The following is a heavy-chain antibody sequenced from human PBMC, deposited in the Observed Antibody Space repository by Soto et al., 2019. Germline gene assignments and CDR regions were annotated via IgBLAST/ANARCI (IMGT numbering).Heavy chain of an antibody. CDR2: IYYSGNT. CDR3: ARVGYDSSGYYHDGGYYFDY. Sequence: SSETLSLTCTVSGGSISSSSYFWGWIRQPPGKGLEWIGSIYYSGNTYYNPSLKSRVTISVDTSKNQFSLKLSSVTAADTAVYYCARVGYDSSGYYHDGGYYFDYWGQGTLVTVSS. J-gene: IGHJ4*02. CDR1: GGSISSSSYF. V-gene: IGHV4-39*07. D-gene: IGHD3-22*01.